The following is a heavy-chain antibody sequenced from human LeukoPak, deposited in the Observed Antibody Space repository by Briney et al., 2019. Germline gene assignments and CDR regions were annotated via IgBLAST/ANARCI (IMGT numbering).Heavy chain of an antibody. Sequence: ASVKVSCKASGYTFTSYAMHWVRQAPGQRLEWMGRINAGNGNTKYSQKFQGRVTITRDTSASTAYMELNSLRSEDTAVYYCARPRYCSSTSCYLYGMDVWGQGTTVTVSS. CDR1: GYTFTSYA. D-gene: IGHD2-2*01. V-gene: IGHV1-3*01. CDR2: INAGNGNT. J-gene: IGHJ6*02. CDR3: ARPRYCSSTSCYLYGMDV.